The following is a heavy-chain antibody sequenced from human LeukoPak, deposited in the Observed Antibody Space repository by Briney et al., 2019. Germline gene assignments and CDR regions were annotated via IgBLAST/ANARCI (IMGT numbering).Heavy chain of an antibody. CDR1: GGTFSSYA. D-gene: IGHD6-13*01. V-gene: IGHV1-69*05. Sequence: SVKVSCKASGGTFSSYAISWVRQAPGQGLEWMVGIIPIFGTANYAQKFQGRVTITTDESTSTAYMELSSLRSEDTAVYHCASSIAAAGYYYYYYMDVWGKGTTVTVSS. CDR3: ASSIAAAGYYYYYYMDV. CDR2: IIPIFGTA. J-gene: IGHJ6*03.